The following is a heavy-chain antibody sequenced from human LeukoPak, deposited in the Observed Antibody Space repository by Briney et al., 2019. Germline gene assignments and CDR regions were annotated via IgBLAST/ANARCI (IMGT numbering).Heavy chain of an antibody. V-gene: IGHV3-21*01. CDR3: ARDGITMVRGGIPNWFDP. CDR1: GFTFSSYS. Sequence: GGSLRLSCAASGFTFSSYSMNWVRQAPGKGLEWVSSISSSSSYIYYADSVKGRFTISRDNAKNSLYLQMNSLRAEDTAVYYCARDGITMVRGGIPNWFDPWGQGTLVTVSS. CDR2: ISSSSSYI. J-gene: IGHJ5*02. D-gene: IGHD3-10*01.